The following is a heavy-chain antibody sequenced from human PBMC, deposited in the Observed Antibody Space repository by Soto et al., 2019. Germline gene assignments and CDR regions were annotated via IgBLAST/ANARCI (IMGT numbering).Heavy chain of an antibody. CDR2: ISYDGSNK. CDR1: GFTFSSYA. D-gene: IGHD3-10*01. CDR3: ARDSDGSGSYYLQPNYYYYYGMDV. Sequence: VGSLRLSCAASGFTFSSYAMHWVRQAPGKGLEWVAVISYDGSNKYYADSVKGRFTISRDNYKNTLYLQMNSLRAEDTAVYYCARDSDGSGSYYLQPNYYYYYGMDVWGQGTTVTVSS. J-gene: IGHJ6*02. V-gene: IGHV3-30-3*01.